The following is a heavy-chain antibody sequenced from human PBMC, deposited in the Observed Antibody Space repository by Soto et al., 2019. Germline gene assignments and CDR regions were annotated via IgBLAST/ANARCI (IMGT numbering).Heavy chain of an antibody. Sequence: QVQLVQSGAEVKKPGSSVKVSCKASGGTFSSYAISWVRQAPGQGLEWMGGIIPIFGTANYAQKFQGRVTITADESTSTAYMELSSLRSEDTAVYYCARLASIGPKVPITRGKNYGMDVWGQGTTVTVSS. CDR1: GGTFSSYA. J-gene: IGHJ6*02. D-gene: IGHD1-20*01. CDR3: ARLASIGPKVPITRGKNYGMDV. CDR2: IIPIFGTA. V-gene: IGHV1-69*01.